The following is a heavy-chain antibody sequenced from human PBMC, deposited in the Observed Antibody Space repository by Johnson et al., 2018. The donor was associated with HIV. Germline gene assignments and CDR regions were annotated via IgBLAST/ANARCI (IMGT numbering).Heavy chain of an antibody. D-gene: IGHD5-12*01. V-gene: IGHV3-23*04. Sequence: MQLVESGGGLVQPGGSLRLSCAASGFTFSSYAMSWVRQAPGKGLEWVSSVTGSGARTYSHYADSVKGRFTISRDNSKNTLYLQMDSLRAEDTAVYYCARDAPNFFTSGVRDDAFDIWGPGTMVTVSP. CDR1: GFTFSSYA. CDR2: VTGSGART. J-gene: IGHJ3*02. CDR3: ARDAPNFFTSGVRDDAFDI.